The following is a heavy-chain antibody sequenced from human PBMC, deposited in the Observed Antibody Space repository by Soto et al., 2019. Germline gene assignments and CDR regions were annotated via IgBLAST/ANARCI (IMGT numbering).Heavy chain of an antibody. D-gene: IGHD2-2*01. CDR1: GFTFSSYG. Sequence: LRLSCAASGFTFSSYGMHWVRQAPGKGLEWVAVISYDGSNKYYADSVKGRFTISRDNSKNTLYLQMNSLRAEDTAVYYCAKDSFDCSSTSCYGLGYYYYGMDVWGQGTTVTVS. CDR3: AKDSFDCSSTSCYGLGYYYYGMDV. J-gene: IGHJ6*02. V-gene: IGHV3-30*18. CDR2: ISYDGSNK.